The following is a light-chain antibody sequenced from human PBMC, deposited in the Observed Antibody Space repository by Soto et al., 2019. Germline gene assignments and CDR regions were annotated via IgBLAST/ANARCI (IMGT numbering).Light chain of an antibody. J-gene: IGKJ5*01. CDR3: MQGTHWPIT. CDR1: RSLVHSDGNIY. V-gene: IGKV2-30*02. CDR2: QVS. Sequence: DVVLTQSPLSLSVTLGQPASISCGSSRSLVHSDGNIYLIWFQQRPGQSPRRLIYQVSNRDSGVPDRFSGSGSGTDFALKISRVEAEDVGVYYCMQGTHWPITFGQGTRREIK.